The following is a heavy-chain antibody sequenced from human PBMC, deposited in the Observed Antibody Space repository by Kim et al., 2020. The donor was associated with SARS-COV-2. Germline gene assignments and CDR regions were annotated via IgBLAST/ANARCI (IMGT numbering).Heavy chain of an antibody. D-gene: IGHD2-21*02. Sequence: GSLRLSCAASGFSFSSYAMSWVRQAPGKGLEWVSGISGSGGSTYYADSVKGRFTISRDNSKNTLYLQMNSLRAEDTAVYYCAKDQVVTAIQGRYGYWGQGTLVTVSS. J-gene: IGHJ4*02. V-gene: IGHV3-23*01. CDR1: GFSFSSYA. CDR2: ISGSGGST. CDR3: AKDQVVTAIQGRYGY.